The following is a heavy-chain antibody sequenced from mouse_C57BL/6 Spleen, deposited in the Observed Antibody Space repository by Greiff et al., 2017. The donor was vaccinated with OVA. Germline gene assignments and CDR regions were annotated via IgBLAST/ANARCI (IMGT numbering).Heavy chain of an antibody. V-gene: IGHV1-22*01. Sequence: VQLKQSGPELVKPGASVKMSCKASGYTFTDYNMHWVKQSHGKSLEWIGYINPNNGGTSYNQKFKGKATLTVNKSSSTAYMELRSLTSEDSAVYYCARGHYDYDGYYAMDYWGQGTSVTVSS. CDR1: GYTFTDYN. J-gene: IGHJ4*01. D-gene: IGHD2-4*01. CDR3: ARGHYDYDGYYAMDY. CDR2: INPNNGGT.